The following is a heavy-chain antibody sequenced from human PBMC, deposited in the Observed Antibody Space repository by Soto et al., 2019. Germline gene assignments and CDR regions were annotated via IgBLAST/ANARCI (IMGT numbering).Heavy chain of an antibody. CDR3: ARDPHHRQLWWGGMDV. D-gene: IGHD5-18*01. V-gene: IGHV3-21*01. CDR1: GFTFSSYS. J-gene: IGHJ6*02. CDR2: ISSSSSYI. Sequence: EVQLVESGGGLVKPGGSLRLSCAASGFTFSSYSMNWVRQAPGKGLEWVSSISSSSSYIYYADSVKGRFTISRDNAKNSLYLQMNSLRAEDTAVYYCARDPHHRQLWWGGMDVWGQGTTVTVSS.